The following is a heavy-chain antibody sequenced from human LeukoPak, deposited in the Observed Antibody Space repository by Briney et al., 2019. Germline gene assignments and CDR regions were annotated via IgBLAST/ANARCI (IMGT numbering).Heavy chain of an antibody. CDR2: MNPNSGNT. Sequence: GASVKVSCKASGYTFTSYDINWVRQATGQGLEWMGWMNPNSGNTGYAQKFQGGVTMTRNTSISTAYMELSSLRSEDTAVYYCARLQTTVTTRFLDVWGKGTTVTVSS. CDR1: GYTFTSYD. V-gene: IGHV1-8*01. CDR3: ARLQTTVTTRFLDV. J-gene: IGHJ6*04. D-gene: IGHD4-17*01.